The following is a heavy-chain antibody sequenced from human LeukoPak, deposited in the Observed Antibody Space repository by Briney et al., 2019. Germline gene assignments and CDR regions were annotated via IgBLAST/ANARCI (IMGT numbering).Heavy chain of an antibody. J-gene: IGHJ5*02. D-gene: IGHD4-17*01. V-gene: IGHV3-48*01. CDR3: ARGDYGGGGNWFDP. Sequence: GGSLRLSCAASGFTFSSYSMNWVRQAPGKGLEWVSYISSSSSTIYYADSVKGRFTISRDNAKNSLYLQMNSLRAEDTAVYYCARGDYGGGGNWFDPWGQGTLVTVSS. CDR2: ISSSSSTI. CDR1: GFTFSSYS.